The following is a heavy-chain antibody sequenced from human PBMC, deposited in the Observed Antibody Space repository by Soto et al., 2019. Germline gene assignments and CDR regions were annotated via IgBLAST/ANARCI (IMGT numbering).Heavy chain of an antibody. D-gene: IGHD4-4*01. CDR1: GGSISSGGYS. CDR3: ARGLQDDPYYYYGMDV. Sequence: QLQLQESGSGLVKPSQTLSLTCAVSGGSISSGGYSWSWIRQPPGKGLEWIGYIYHSGSTYYNPSLKSRVTKSVDRSKNQFSLKLSSVTAADTAVYYCARGLQDDPYYYYGMDVWGQGTTVTVSS. J-gene: IGHJ6*02. V-gene: IGHV4-30-2*01. CDR2: IYHSGST.